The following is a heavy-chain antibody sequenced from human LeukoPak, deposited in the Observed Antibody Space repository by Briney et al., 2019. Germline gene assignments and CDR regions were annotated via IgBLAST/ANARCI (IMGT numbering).Heavy chain of an antibody. V-gene: IGHV1-69*05. CDR1: GGTFSSYA. J-gene: IGHJ3*02. Sequence: SVKISCNVSGGTFSSYAISLVRQAPGQGLEWMGGIIPIFGAANYAQKFQGRVTITTDESTSTAYMELSSLRSEDTAVYYCAIAGGGSDDFDIWGQGTMVTVSS. CDR3: AIAGGGSDDFDI. CDR2: IIPIFGAA. D-gene: IGHD2-15*01.